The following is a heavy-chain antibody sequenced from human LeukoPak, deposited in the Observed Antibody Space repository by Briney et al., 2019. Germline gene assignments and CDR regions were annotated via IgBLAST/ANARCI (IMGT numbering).Heavy chain of an antibody. J-gene: IGHJ4*02. Sequence: QAGGSLRLSCAASGFTVSSNYMSWVRQAPGKGLEWVSIIYGGGSTYYANSVKGRFTISRDNSKNTLYLQVNSLRAEDTAVYYCAGAYYGSGSYYNYWGQGTLVTVSS. CDR1: GFTVSSNY. CDR3: AGAYYGSGSYYNY. V-gene: IGHV3-53*01. D-gene: IGHD3-10*01. CDR2: IYGGGST.